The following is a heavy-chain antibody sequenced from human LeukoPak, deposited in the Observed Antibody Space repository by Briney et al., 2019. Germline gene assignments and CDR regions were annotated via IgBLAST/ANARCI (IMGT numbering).Heavy chain of an antibody. CDR2: ISGSSRHK. V-gene: IGHV3-21*01. J-gene: IGHJ4*02. Sequence: GGSLRLSCAASGFTFSSYTMNWVRQAPGKGLEWVSSISGSSRHKYYADSVKGRFTISRDNAKNSLYLQMNSLRAEDTAVYYCARTANFAAGYYLDYWGQGTLVTVSS. CDR1: GFTFSSYT. CDR3: ARTANFAAGYYLDY. D-gene: IGHD6-13*01.